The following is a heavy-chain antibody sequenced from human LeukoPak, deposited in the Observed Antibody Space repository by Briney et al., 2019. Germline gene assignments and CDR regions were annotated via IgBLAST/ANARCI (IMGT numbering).Heavy chain of an antibody. CDR2: IYYSGST. V-gene: IGHV4-39*01. D-gene: IGHD4-17*01. CDR1: GGSISSGSYY. Sequence: PSETLSLTCTVSGGSISSGSYYWGWIRQPPGKGLEWIGSIYYSGSTYYNPSLKSRVTISVDTSKNQFSLKLSSVTAADTAVDYCARLSDYGLLWGQGTLVTVSS. J-gene: IGHJ4*02. CDR3: ARLSDYGLL.